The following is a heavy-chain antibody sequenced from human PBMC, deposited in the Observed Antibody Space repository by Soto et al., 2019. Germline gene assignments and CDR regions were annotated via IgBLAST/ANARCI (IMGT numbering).Heavy chain of an antibody. CDR1: GDSFTSYG. Sequence: ASVKVSCKASGDSFTSYGISWVRQAPGQGLEWMGRISAYNGNTNYAQKLQGRVTMTTDTSTSTAYMELRSLRSEDTAVYYCANSFYFNSGSYYPFKYWGQGTLVTSPQ. CDR3: ANSFYFNSGSYYPFKY. V-gene: IGHV1-18*01. CDR2: ISAYNGNT. D-gene: IGHD3-10*01. J-gene: IGHJ4*02.